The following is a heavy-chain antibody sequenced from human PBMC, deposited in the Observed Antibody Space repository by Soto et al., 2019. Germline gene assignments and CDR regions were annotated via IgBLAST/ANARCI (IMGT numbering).Heavy chain of an antibody. V-gene: IGHV3-15*07. D-gene: IGHD3-22*01. J-gene: IGHJ6*01. Sequence: GGSLRLSCAASGFTFSNAWMNWVRQAPGKGLEWVGRIKSKTDCGTTDYAAPAKGRFTISTDDSKNTLYLQMNSLKTEERGVYCCTRECLRPQWLRPGMGVWGQGITGNVP. CDR1: GFTFSNAW. CDR2: IKSKTDCGTT. CDR3: TRECLRPQWLRPGMGV.